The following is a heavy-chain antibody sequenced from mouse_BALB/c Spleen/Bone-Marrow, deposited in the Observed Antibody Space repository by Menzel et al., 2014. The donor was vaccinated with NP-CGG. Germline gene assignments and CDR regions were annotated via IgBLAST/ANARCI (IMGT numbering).Heavy chain of an antibody. CDR3: AREEVRRLAWFAY. CDR2: IYPGSGNT. CDR1: GYTFTDYY. J-gene: IGHJ3*01. Sequence: QVQLQQSGAELARLGASVKLSCKASGYTFTDYYMNWVKQRTGQGLEWIGEIYPGSGNTYYNEKFRGKATLTADKSSSTVYMQLSSLTSEDSAVYFCAREEVRRLAWFAYWGQGTLVTVSA. V-gene: IGHV1-77*01.